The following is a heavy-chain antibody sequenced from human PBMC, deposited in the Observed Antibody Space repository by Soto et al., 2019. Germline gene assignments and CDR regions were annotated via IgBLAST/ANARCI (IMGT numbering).Heavy chain of an antibody. V-gene: IGHV1-18*01. J-gene: IGHJ5*02. D-gene: IGHD2-2*01. CDR2: ISAYNGNT. CDR3: ARVGDIVVVPAAMSGYSWFDP. Sequence: ASVKVSCKASGYTFTSYGISWVRQAPGQGLEWMGWISAYNGNTNYAQKLQGRVTMTTDTSTSTAYMELRSLRSDDTAVYYCARVGDIVVVPAAMSGYSWFDPWGQGTLVTVSS. CDR1: GYTFTSYG.